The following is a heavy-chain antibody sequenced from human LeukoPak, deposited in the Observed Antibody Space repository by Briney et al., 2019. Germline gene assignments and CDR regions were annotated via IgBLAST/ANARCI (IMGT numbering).Heavy chain of an antibody. Sequence: PGGSLRLSCAASGFTFSSYEMNWVRQAPGKGLEWVSYISSSGSTIYYADSVKGGFTISRDNDKNSLYLQMNSLRAEDTAVYYCARDSRDRDGPWNFDYWGQGTLVTVSS. CDR1: GFTFSSYE. D-gene: IGHD5-24*01. V-gene: IGHV3-48*03. CDR2: ISSSGSTI. J-gene: IGHJ4*02. CDR3: ARDSRDRDGPWNFDY.